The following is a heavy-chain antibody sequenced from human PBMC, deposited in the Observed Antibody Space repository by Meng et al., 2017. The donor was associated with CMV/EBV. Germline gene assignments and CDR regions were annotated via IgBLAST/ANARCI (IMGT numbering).Heavy chain of an antibody. D-gene: IGHD3-10*01. CDR2: ISCDGSNK. CDR3: ARDSPPFSMVRGVTLSDGMDV. V-gene: IGHV3-30*04. CDR1: GFTFRSYA. Sequence: GESLKLSCAASGFTFRSYAMHWVRQAPGTGLEWVAVISCDGSNKYYADPVKGRFTISRDNSKNSLYLQMNSLRAEYTSVYYCARDSPPFSMVRGVTLSDGMDVWGQGTTVTVSS. J-gene: IGHJ6*02.